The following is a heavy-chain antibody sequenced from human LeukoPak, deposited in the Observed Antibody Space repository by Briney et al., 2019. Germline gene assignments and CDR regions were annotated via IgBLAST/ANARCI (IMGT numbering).Heavy chain of an antibody. J-gene: IGHJ3*02. CDR2: INHSGST. D-gene: IGHD6-13*01. CDR1: GGSFSGYY. CDR3: ARPNGIAAAGPDAFDI. Sequence: SETLSLTCAAYGGSFSGYYWSWIRQPPGKGLEWIGEINHSGSTNYNPSLKSRVTISVDTSKNQFSLKLSSVTAADTAVYYCARPNGIAAAGPDAFDIWGQGTMVTVSS. V-gene: IGHV4-34*01.